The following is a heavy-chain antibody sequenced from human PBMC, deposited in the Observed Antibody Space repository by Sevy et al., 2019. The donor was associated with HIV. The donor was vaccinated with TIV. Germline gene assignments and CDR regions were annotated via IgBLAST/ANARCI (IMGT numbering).Heavy chain of an antibody. D-gene: IGHD1-26*01. CDR1: GFTFSTYS. J-gene: IGHJ6*02. V-gene: IGHV3-21*01. CDR2: ISSSSNYI. Sequence: GGSLRLSCADSGFTFSTYSMNWVRQGPGKGLEWVSSISSSSNYIYYADSVKGRFTVSRDNAKNSLYLQMNRVRAEDTAVYYCAKRLVSWDGMDVWGQGTTVTVSS. CDR3: AKRLVSWDGMDV.